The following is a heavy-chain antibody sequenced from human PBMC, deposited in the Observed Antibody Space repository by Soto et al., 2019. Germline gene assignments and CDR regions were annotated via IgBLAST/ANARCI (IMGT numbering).Heavy chain of an antibody. Sequence: QVQLAQSGAEVKKPGASVKVSCSTSGYTFSDYYINWVRQAPGQGLEWMGWINPKSGGTKYAQQFQGRVTMTRDTSITTAYMELTRLRSDDTAVYYCARLYDYSDYYYDPWGQGTLITVSS. CDR3: ARLYDYSDYYYDP. CDR2: INPKSGGT. CDR1: GYTFSDYY. J-gene: IGHJ5*02. D-gene: IGHD3-22*01. V-gene: IGHV1-2*02.